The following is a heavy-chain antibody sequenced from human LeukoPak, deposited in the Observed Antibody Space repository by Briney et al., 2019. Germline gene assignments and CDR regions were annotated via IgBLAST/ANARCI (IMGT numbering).Heavy chain of an antibody. D-gene: IGHD5-18*01. J-gene: IGHJ4*02. V-gene: IGHV3-21*01. CDR1: GFTFSTYA. Sequence: GGSLRLSCAASGFTFSTYAMNWVRQAPGEGLKWVSCITGDSAYIYYADSVEGRFTISRDNAKNSLYLQMNSLRAEDTAVYYCARDFTTAMEPYWGQGTLVTVSS. CDR2: ITGDSAYI. CDR3: ARDFTTAMEPY.